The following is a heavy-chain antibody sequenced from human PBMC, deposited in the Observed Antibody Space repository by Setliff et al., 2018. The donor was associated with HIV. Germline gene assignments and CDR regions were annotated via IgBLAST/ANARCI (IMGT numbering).Heavy chain of an antibody. D-gene: IGHD3-16*02. CDR3: ARASVGVWGSYPD. V-gene: IGHV3-23*01. CDR1: GFTFSNYA. Sequence: GGSLRLSCAASGFTFSNYAMSWVRQAPGKGLEWVSSISGTGLNTYYSDSVKGRFAISRGNSKDTLYLQMNSLGAEDTALYYCARASVGVWGSYPDWGQGTLVTVSS. CDR2: ISGTGLNT. J-gene: IGHJ4*02.